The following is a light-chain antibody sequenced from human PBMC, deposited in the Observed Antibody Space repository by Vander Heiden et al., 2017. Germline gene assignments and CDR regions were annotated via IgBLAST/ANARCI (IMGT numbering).Light chain of an antibody. CDR3: ATWDDSLSVGV. CDR1: SSNIGSNY. Sequence: QSVLTQPPSASGTPGQRVTISCSGSSSNIGSNYVYWYQQFPGTAPKLLISRNDQRPSGVPDRFSGSKSGTSASLAISWLQSEDEADYYCATWDDSLSVGVFGGGTKLTVL. V-gene: IGLV1-47*01. CDR2: RND. J-gene: IGLJ3*02.